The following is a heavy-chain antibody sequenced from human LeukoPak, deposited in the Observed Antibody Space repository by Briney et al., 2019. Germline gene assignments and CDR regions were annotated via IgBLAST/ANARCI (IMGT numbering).Heavy chain of an antibody. V-gene: IGHV3-21*01. CDR1: GFTFTDYN. CDR2: ISKSSTYI. CDR3: AGEESYCRGDCSPA. Sequence: GGSLRLSCAASGFTFTDYNMNWVRQAPGKGLGWVASISKSSTYIYYADSVRGRFTISRDHSKNSLFLQMNSLRVEDTAVYFCAGEESYCRGDCSPAWGQGTLVTVSS. D-gene: IGHD2-21*02. J-gene: IGHJ5*02.